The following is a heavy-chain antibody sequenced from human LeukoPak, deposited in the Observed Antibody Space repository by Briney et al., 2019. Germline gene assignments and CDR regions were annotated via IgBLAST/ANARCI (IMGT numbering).Heavy chain of an antibody. CDR3: ATSLQVVVDY. CDR2: ISSGGSYI. Sequence: GGSLRLSCAASGFTFSSYSMNWVRQAPGKGLEWVSSISSGGSYIYYADSVKGRFTISRDNAKNSLYLQMNSLRAEDTAVYYSATSLQVVVDYWGQGTLVTVSS. J-gene: IGHJ4*02. CDR1: GFTFSSYS. D-gene: IGHD6-6*01. V-gene: IGHV3-21*01.